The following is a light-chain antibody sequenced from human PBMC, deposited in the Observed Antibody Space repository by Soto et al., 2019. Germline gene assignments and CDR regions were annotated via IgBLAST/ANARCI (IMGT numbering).Light chain of an antibody. CDR2: RND. CDR1: SSNIGRNS. V-gene: IGLV1-47*01. CDR3: AAWDDSLSGRG. J-gene: IGLJ1*01. Sequence: QAVVNQPPSASETPGQRVTISCSGGSSNIGRNSVILYQHRPGTATHLLIDRNDQRTSGVHDRFSGSKSGTSASLAISGLRSEDEADYYWAAWDDSLSGRGFGTGTKLTVI.